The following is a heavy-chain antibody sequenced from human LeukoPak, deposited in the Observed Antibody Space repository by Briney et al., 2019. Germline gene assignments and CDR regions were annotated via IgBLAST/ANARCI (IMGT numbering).Heavy chain of an antibody. V-gene: IGHV3-33*01. CDR2: MWCDRSNE. J-gene: IGHJ6*04. D-gene: IGHD3-9*01. Sequence: SGRSLRLSCAAYGFTFCSYGRPRVPQAPGKGLMGVAVMWCDRSNEFYADSLKGRFTISGDNPKNPLYLQMNSLWAEDTAVYYCARDLDIWTGHYIKSAKYGMDVWGKGTTVTVPS. CDR3: ARDLDIWTGHYIKSAKYGMDV. CDR1: GFTFCSYG.